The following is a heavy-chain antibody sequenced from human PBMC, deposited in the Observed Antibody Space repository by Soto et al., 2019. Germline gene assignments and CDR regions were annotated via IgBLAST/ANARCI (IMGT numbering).Heavy chain of an antibody. Sequence: PSETLSLTCIVSGGSIDTSSYYWGWIRQPPGKGLEWIGNIYYSGDTYYNLSLKSRVTISVDTSKNHFSLKLSSVTAADTAVYYCARSPDSSGYYPRWYYYGMDVWGQGTTVTVSS. CDR3: ARSPDSSGYYPRWYYYGMDV. V-gene: IGHV4-39*07. J-gene: IGHJ6*02. D-gene: IGHD3-22*01. CDR2: IYYSGDT. CDR1: GGSIDTSSYY.